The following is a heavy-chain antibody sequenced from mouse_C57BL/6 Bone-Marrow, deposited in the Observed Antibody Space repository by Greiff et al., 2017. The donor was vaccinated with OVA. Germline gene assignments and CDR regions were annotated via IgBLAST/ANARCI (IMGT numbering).Heavy chain of an antibody. CDR2: IDPSDSYT. CDR3: ARLAMDY. CDR1: GYTFTSYW. V-gene: IGHV1-59*01. Sequence: QVHVKQPGAELVRPGTSVKLSCKASGYTFTSYWMHWVKQRPGQGLEWIGVIDPSDSYTNYNQKFKGKATLTVDTSSSTAYMQLSSLTSEDSAVYYCARLAMDYWGQGTSVTVSS. J-gene: IGHJ4*01.